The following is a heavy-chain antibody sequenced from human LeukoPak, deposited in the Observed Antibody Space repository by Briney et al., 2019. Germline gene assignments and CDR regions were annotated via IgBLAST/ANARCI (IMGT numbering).Heavy chain of an antibody. J-gene: IGHJ6*03. CDR2: ISSSGIST. CDR3: AKDFMVRGVIILYYMDV. CDR1: GFTFSSYA. Sequence: QPGGSLRLSCADSGFTFSSYAINWVRPAPGRGVEWVSAISSSGISTYYADSVKGRFTISRDNAKNSLYLQMNSLRAEDTALYYCAKDFMVRGVIILYYMDVWGKGTTVTISS. V-gene: IGHV3-23*01. D-gene: IGHD3-10*01.